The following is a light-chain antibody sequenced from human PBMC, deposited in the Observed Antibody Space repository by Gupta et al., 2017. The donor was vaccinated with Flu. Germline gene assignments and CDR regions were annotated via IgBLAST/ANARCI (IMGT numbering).Light chain of an antibody. CDR3: RQSYNPPWT. V-gene: IGKV1-39*01. J-gene: IGKJ1*01. CDR1: QNTNVY. Sequence: IQLTQYPSSLPASVGDRVSVTCRASQNTNVYLNWYLQQPGKAPKLLIYAASTLHTDVPSRCSGTGAGTDVTITITSLQPADFGTYYCRQSYNPPWTFGQGTTVQI. CDR2: AAS.